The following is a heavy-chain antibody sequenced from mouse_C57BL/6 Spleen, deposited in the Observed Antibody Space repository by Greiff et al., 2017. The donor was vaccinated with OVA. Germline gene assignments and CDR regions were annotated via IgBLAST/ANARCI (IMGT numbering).Heavy chain of an antibody. D-gene: IGHD2-1*01. CDR3: ARRGNYGYWYFDV. CDR1: GYTFTSYD. V-gene: IGHV1-85*01. Sequence: VQLVESGPELVKPGASVKLSCKASGYTFTSYDINWVKQRPGQGLEWIGWIYPRDGSTKYNEKFKGKATLTVDTSSSTAYMELHSLTSEDSAVYFCARRGNYGYWYFDVWGTGTTVTVSS. J-gene: IGHJ1*03. CDR2: IYPRDGST.